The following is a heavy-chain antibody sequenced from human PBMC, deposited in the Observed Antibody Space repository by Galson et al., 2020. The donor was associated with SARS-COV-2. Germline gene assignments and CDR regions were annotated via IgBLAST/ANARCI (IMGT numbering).Heavy chain of an antibody. CDR3: ARESTAMAPYGMDV. Sequence: ETSETLSLTCTVSGGSISSYYWSWIRQPPGKGLEWIGYIYYSGSTNYNPSPKSRVTISVDTSKNQYSLKLSSVTAADTAVYYCARESTAMAPYGMDVWGQGTTVTVSS. CDR2: IYYSGST. V-gene: IGHV4-59*01. CDR1: GGSISSYY. D-gene: IGHD5-18*01. J-gene: IGHJ6*02.